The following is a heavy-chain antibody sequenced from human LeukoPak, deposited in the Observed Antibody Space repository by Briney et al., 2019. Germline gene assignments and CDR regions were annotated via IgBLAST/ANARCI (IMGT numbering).Heavy chain of an antibody. CDR3: ARHIGADGSSWYGVWFDP. D-gene: IGHD6-13*01. CDR2: IYPGDSDT. CDR1: GYSFTSYW. Sequence: GESLKISCKGSGYSFTSYWIGWVRQMPGKGLEWMGIIYPGDSDTRYSPSFQGQVTISADKSISTAYLQWSSLKASDTAMYYCARHIGADGSSWYGVWFDPWGQGTLVTVSS. V-gene: IGHV5-51*01. J-gene: IGHJ5*02.